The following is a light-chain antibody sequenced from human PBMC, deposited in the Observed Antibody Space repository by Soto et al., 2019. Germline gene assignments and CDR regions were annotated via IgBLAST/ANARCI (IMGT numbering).Light chain of an antibody. Sequence: QPVLTQSPSASASLGASVKLTYTLSSGHSSYAIAWHQKQPGKGPRYLMDLNNDGSHTKGDGIPDRFSGSSSGADRYLIISSLQSEDEADYYCQTWGTGFQFFGGGTQLTVL. CDR3: QTWGTGFQF. V-gene: IGLV4-69*01. J-gene: IGLJ2*01. CDR1: SGHSSYA. CDR2: LNNDGSH.